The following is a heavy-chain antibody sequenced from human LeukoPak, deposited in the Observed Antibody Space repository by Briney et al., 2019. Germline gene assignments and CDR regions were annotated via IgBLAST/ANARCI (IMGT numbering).Heavy chain of an antibody. J-gene: IGHJ4*02. CDR1: GFTFSSYG. Sequence: GGSLRLSCAASGFTFSSYGMHWVRQAPGKGLEWVAVISYDGSNKYYADSVKGRFTISRDNSKNTLYLQMNSLRAEDTAVYYCAKDAGIQRMYYFDYWGQGTLVTVSS. CDR2: ISYDGSNK. CDR3: AKDAGIQRMYYFDY. V-gene: IGHV3-30*12. D-gene: IGHD5-18*01.